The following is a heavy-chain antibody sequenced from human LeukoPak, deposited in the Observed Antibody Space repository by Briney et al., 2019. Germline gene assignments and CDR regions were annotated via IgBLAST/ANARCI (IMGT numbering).Heavy chain of an antibody. CDR2: IHYSGST. CDR1: GGSITNYY. Sequence: PSETLSLTCTVSGGSITNYYWTWIRHPPGKGLKWFGNIHYSGSTNYNPSLKSRVTISVDTSKNQFSLKLSSVTAADTAVYYCARASITYYYYYYMGVWGKGTTVTVSS. V-gene: IGHV4-59*01. CDR3: ARASITYYYYYYMGV. D-gene: IGHD1-14*01. J-gene: IGHJ6*03.